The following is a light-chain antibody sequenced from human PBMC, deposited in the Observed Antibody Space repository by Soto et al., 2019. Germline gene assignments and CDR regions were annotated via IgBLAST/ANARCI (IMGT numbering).Light chain of an antibody. CDR3: QQYASSPRT. CDR1: QSVSSSY. CDR2: GAS. V-gene: IGKV3-20*01. Sequence: DIVLTQSPGTLSLSPGERTTLSCRASQSVSSSYLAWYQQKPGQAPRLLIYGASSRATGIPDRFSGSGSGADFTLTISRLEPEDFAVYYCQQYASSPRTFGQGTKV. J-gene: IGKJ1*01.